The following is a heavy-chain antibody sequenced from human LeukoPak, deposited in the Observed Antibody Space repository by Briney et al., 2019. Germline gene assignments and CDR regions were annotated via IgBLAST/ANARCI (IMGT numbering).Heavy chain of an antibody. CDR3: ARRHKYSSGWSHYFDY. Sequence: GESLNISCKGSGYSFPGYWIGWVRQMPGKGLEWMGIIYPGDSDTRYSPSFQGQVTTSADKSISTTYLQWSSLKVSDTAIYFCARRHKYSSGWSHYFDYWGQGTLVTVSS. J-gene: IGHJ4*02. CDR1: GYSFPGYW. D-gene: IGHD6-19*01. V-gene: IGHV5-51*01. CDR2: IYPGDSDT.